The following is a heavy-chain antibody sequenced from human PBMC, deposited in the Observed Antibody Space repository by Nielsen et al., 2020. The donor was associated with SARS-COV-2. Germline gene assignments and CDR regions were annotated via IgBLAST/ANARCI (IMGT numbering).Heavy chain of an antibody. D-gene: IGHD7-27*01. Sequence: GGSLRLSCAASGFTFSSSAMHWVRQAPGKGLEWVAVISYDGSNKYYADSVKGRFTISRDNSKNTLYLQMNSLRAEDTAVYYCARGNGWGSYFDYWGQGTLVTVSS. CDR1: GFTFSSSA. J-gene: IGHJ4*02. V-gene: IGHV3-30-3*01. CDR3: ARGNGWGSYFDY. CDR2: ISYDGSNK.